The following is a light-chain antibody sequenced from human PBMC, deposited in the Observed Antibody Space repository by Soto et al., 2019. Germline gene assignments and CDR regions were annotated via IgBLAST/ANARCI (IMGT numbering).Light chain of an antibody. CDR2: DVS. CDR3: SSQAVSSTLV. V-gene: IGLV2-14*01. J-gene: IGLJ2*01. Sequence: QSALTQPASVSGSPGQSITISCTGTSSDIGRYNYVSWYQQHPGKAPKLMIYDVSNRPSGVSNRFSGSKSGNTASLTISGLQAEDEADYYCSSQAVSSTLVFGGGTKVTVL. CDR1: SSDIGRYNY.